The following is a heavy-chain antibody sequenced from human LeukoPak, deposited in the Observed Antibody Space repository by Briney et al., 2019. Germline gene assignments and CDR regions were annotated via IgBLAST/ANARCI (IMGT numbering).Heavy chain of an antibody. D-gene: IGHD5-18*01. CDR3: AGRGYSYGFDAFDI. Sequence: SETLSLTCTVSGYSISSGYYWGWIRQPPGKGLEWIGSIYHSGSTYYNPSLKSRVTISVDTSKNQFSLKLSSVTAADTAVYYCAGRGYSYGFDAFDIWGQGTMVTVSS. V-gene: IGHV4-38-2*02. J-gene: IGHJ3*02. CDR1: GYSISSGYY. CDR2: IYHSGST.